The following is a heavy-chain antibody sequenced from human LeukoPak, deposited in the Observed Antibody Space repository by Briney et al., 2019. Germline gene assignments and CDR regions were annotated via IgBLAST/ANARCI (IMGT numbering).Heavy chain of an antibody. CDR2: INPNSGGT. CDR3: ARDGRLYGSGRGNWFDP. J-gene: IGHJ5*02. V-gene: IGHV1-2*02. D-gene: IGHD3-10*01. CDR1: GYTFTGYY. Sequence: GASVKVSCKASGYTFTGYYMHWVRQAPGQGLEWMGWINPNSGGTNYAQKFQGRVTMTRDTSISTAYMELSRLRSDDTAVYYCARDGRLYGSGRGNWFDPWGQGTLVTVSS.